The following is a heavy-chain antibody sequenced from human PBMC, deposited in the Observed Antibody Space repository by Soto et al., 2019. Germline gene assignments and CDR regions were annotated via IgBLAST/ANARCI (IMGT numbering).Heavy chain of an antibody. CDR1: GYPFTGPY. Sequence: ASVKVSCKASGYPFTGPYIYWVRQAPGQGLEWMGWINPSSGGTEFAEKFQGRVTVTPDTSIRTVFLELNSLTSDDTGVYFCARDFRTYSHGVDVWGQGTAVTVSS. J-gene: IGHJ6*02. V-gene: IGHV1-2*02. D-gene: IGHD4-4*01. CDR2: INPSSGGT. CDR3: ARDFRTYSHGVDV.